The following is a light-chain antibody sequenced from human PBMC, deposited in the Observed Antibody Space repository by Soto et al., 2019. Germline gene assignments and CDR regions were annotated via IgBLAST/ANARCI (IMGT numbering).Light chain of an antibody. Sequence: EIVMTQSPATLSVSPGERATLSCRASQSVDSDLAWYQQKPCQAPRLLISDASTRATGIPARFGGSGSGTEFTLTISSLQSEDFAVYYCQQYDSWPYTFGQGTKLVI. J-gene: IGKJ2*01. CDR2: DAS. CDR3: QQYDSWPYT. CDR1: QSVDSD. V-gene: IGKV3-15*01.